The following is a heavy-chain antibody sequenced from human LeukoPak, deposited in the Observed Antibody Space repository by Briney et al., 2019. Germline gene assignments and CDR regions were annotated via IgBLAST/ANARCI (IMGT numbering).Heavy chain of an antibody. D-gene: IGHD3-22*01. CDR1: GVSISSFY. CDR3: ARGYYDTSGSSNTFDI. Sequence: SETLSLTCSVSGVSISSFYWSWIRQSPGKGLEWIGYIHYSGSTNYNPSLKSRVTISADTSKNQFSLKLTSVTAADTAVYYCARGYYDTSGSSNTFDIWGQGTMVTVSS. V-gene: IGHV4-59*01. J-gene: IGHJ3*02. CDR2: IHYSGST.